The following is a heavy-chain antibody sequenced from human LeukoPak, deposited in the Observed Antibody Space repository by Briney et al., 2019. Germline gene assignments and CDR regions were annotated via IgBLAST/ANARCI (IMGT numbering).Heavy chain of an antibody. D-gene: IGHD6-13*01. CDR3: ASASSHRIAAGGDY. J-gene: IGHJ4*02. V-gene: IGHV3-74*01. CDR2: INSDGGSR. CDR1: GFTFSNYW. Sequence: GGSLRLSCAASGFTFSNYWMHWVRQAPGKGLVWVSRINSDGGSRNYADSVKGRFTISRDNAKNTLYLQMNSLRAEDTAVYYCASASSHRIAAGGDYWGQGTLVTVSS.